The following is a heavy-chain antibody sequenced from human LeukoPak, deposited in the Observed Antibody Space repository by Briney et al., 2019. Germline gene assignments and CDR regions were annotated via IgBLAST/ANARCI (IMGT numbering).Heavy chain of an antibody. J-gene: IGHJ4*02. CDR1: GGSLSSYY. V-gene: IGHV4-59*01. Sequence: PSETLSLTCTVSGGSLSSYYWNWIRQPPGKGLEWIGYIYYSGSTNYNPSLNSRVTISLDASKNQFSLKLSSVTAADTAVYYCARGVYIAAAQYAYWGQGTLVTVSS. D-gene: IGHD6-13*01. CDR2: IYYSGST. CDR3: ARGVYIAAAQYAY.